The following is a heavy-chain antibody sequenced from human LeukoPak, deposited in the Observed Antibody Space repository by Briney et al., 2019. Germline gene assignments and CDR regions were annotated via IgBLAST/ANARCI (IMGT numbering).Heavy chain of an antibody. J-gene: IGHJ6*02. V-gene: IGHV4-59*01. CDR1: GGSISSYY. D-gene: IGHD6-13*01. CDR3: ARAQQLPYYGMDV. Sequence: SETLSLTCTVSGGSISSYYWSWIRQPPGKGLEWIGYIYYSGSTNYNPYLKSRVTISVDTSKNQFSLKLSSVTAADTAVYYCARAQQLPYYGMDVWGQGTTVTVSS. CDR2: IYYSGST.